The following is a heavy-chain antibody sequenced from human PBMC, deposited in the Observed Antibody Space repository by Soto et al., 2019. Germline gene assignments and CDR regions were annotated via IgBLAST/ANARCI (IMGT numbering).Heavy chain of an antibody. V-gene: IGHV1-18*01. J-gene: IGHJ4*02. Sequence: QGQLVQSGAEVKKPGASVKVSCKASGYTFDNYGIIWVRQAPGQGLEWMGWISGDNDNTMYGQNFQGRVIMTTDTSTSTAYMELRSLRSDDTAVYYCARAGAVVTTHFDYWGQGTLVTVSS. CDR2: ISGDNDNT. CDR3: ARAGAVVTTHFDY. CDR1: GYTFDNYG. D-gene: IGHD2-21*02.